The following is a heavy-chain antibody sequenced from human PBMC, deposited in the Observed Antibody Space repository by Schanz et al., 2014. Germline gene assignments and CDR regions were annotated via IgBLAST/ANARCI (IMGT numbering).Heavy chain of an antibody. Sequence: AQLMESGGGVVQPGTSLILSCSVSGFSLNTYGIHWFRQPAGKGLEWVSTISASGGSTYYADSVKGRFTISRDNSKNTLYLQMNSLRAGDTAVYYCARVPYGSGSYWDYWGQGTLVTVSS. J-gene: IGHJ4*02. D-gene: IGHD3-10*01. CDR1: GFSLNTYG. CDR2: ISASGGST. CDR3: ARVPYGSGSYWDY. V-gene: IGHV3-23*01.